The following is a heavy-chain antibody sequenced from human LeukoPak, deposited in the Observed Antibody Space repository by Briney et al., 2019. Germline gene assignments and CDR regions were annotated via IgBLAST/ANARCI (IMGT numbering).Heavy chain of an antibody. J-gene: IGHJ4*02. CDR1: GGTFSSYA. D-gene: IGHD3-22*01. CDR2: IIPIFGTA. CDR3: ARAAWALNYYDSSGYYSLDY. V-gene: IGHV1-69*05. Sequence: GASVKVSCKASGGTFSSYAISWVRQAPGQGLEWMGGIIPIFGTANYAQKFQGRVTITTDESTSTAYMELSSLRSEDTAVYYCARAAWALNYYDSSGYYSLDYWGQGTLVTVSS.